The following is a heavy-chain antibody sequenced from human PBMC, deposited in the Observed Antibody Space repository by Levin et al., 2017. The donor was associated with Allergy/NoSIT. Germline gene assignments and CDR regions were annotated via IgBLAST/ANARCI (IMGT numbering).Heavy chain of an antibody. J-gene: IGHJ3*02. CDR1: GFTFDDYA. Sequence: TGGSLRLSCAASGFTFDDYAMHWVRQAPGKGLEWVSGISWNSGSIGYADSVKGRFTISRDNAKNSLYLQMNSLRAEDTALYYCARKGELSSYAFDIWGQGTMVTVSS. D-gene: IGHD3-16*02. CDR2: ISWNSGSI. CDR3: ARKGELSSYAFDI. V-gene: IGHV3-9*01.